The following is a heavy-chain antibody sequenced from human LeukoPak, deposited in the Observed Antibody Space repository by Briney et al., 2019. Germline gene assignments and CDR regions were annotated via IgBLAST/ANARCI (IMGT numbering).Heavy chain of an antibody. D-gene: IGHD3-10*01. Sequence: GGSLRLSCGASGFTFSDYEMNWVRQAPGKGLEWVSYTSSSGMTTYYTDSVKGRFTISRDNAKNSLFLQMNSLRAEDTAVYFCAREVGSITMVRGVPYYFDYWGQGTLVTVSS. J-gene: IGHJ4*02. CDR1: GFTFSDYE. CDR3: AREVGSITMVRGVPYYFDY. CDR2: TSSSGMTT. V-gene: IGHV3-48*03.